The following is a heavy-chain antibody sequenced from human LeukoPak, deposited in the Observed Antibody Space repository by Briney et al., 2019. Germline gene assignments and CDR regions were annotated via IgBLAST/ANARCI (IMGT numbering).Heavy chain of an antibody. D-gene: IGHD5-12*01. J-gene: IGHJ6*02. CDR1: GFTFSSYS. CDR3: AGGRTFSLATIGHYYYGMDV. Sequence: GGSLRLSCAASGFTFSSYSMNWVRQAPGKGLEWVSSISSSSSYIYYADSVKGRFTISRDNAKNSLYLQMSSLRAEDTAVYYCAGGRTFSLATIGHYYYGMDVWGQGTTVTVSS. V-gene: IGHV3-21*01. CDR2: ISSSSSYI.